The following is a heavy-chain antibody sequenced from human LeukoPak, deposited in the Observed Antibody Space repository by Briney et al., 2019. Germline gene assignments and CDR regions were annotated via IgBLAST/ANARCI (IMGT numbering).Heavy chain of an antibody. CDR2: IFYSGNT. J-gene: IGHJ4*02. CDR1: GYSITSYY. D-gene: IGHD5-24*01. CDR3: ARVFRRDGYFDY. Sequence: PAETLSLTCTVSGYSITSYYWSWIRQPPGKGLEWIGYIFYSGNTDYNPSLKSRVTISVDTSRNQFSLKLDSVTAADTAVYYCARVFRRDGYFDYWGQGTLVTVSS. V-gene: IGHV4-59*01.